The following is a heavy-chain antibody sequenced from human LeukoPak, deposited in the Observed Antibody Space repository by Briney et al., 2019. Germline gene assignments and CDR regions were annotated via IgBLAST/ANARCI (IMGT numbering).Heavy chain of an antibody. CDR3: TRDGVAYYDSSGLPEDY. V-gene: IGHV6-1*01. CDR1: GDSVSSNSAA. CDR2: TYYRSKWYN. Sequence: SQTLSLTCAISGDSVSSNSAAWNWIRQSPSRGLEWLGRTYYRSKWYNDYAVSVKSRITINPDTSKNQFSLQLNSVTPEDTAVYYCTRDGVAYYDSSGLPEDYWGQGTLVTVSS. J-gene: IGHJ4*02. D-gene: IGHD3-22*01.